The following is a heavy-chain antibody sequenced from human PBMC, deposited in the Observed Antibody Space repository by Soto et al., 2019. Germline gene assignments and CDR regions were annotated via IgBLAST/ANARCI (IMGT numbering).Heavy chain of an antibody. V-gene: IGHV1-69*04. D-gene: IGHD5-12*01. CDR1: GGTFSSYT. J-gene: IGHJ6*03. CDR2: IIPILGIA. Sequence: ASVKVSCKASGGTFSSYTISWVRQAPGQGLEWMGRIIPILGIANYAQKFQGRVTITADKSTSTAYMELSSLRSEDTAVYYCARDSGSGYDSGPDYYYYYMDVWGKGTTVTVSS. CDR3: ARDSGSGYDSGPDYYYYYMDV.